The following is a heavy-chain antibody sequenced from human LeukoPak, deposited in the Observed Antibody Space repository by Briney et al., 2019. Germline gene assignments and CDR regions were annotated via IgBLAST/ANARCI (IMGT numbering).Heavy chain of an antibody. Sequence: GRSLRLSCAPSGFTFIIYAISSGRLPPGKGLVWLSMTHVISGEFYADSVRGRFTLSIDGSKNTLHLQMNSLTTEDTAVYYCANRVSWGQGTLVTVSS. CDR2: THVISGE. J-gene: IGHJ4*02. CDR3: ANRVS. CDR1: GFTFIIYA. V-gene: IGHV3-23*01.